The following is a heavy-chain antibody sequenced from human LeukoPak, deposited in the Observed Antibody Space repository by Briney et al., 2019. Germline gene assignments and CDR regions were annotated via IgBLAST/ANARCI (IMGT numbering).Heavy chain of an antibody. CDR3: ASVGVVADYGLDV. J-gene: IGHJ6*02. CDR1: GYTLTGHY. V-gene: IGHV1-2*02. Sequence: ASVKVSCKASGYTLTGHYLHWVRQAPGQGLEWMGWINPNTGATTYAQRFQGRVTLTRDTSISTAYMDLSRLRPDDTAVYNCASVGVVADYGLDVWGQGTTVTVSS. CDR2: INPNTGAT. D-gene: IGHD2-15*01.